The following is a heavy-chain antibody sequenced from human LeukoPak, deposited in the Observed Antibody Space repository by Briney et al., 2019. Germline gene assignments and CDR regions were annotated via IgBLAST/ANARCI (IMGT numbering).Heavy chain of an antibody. CDR3: ARGRNYYDSSGYCPPYDDAFDI. D-gene: IGHD3-22*01. CDR1: GGSFSGYY. J-gene: IGHJ3*02. Sequence: TSETLSLTCAVYGGSFSGYYWSWIRQPPGKGLEWIGEINHSGSTNYNPSLKSRVTISVDTSKNQFSLKLSSVTAADTAVYYCARGRNYYDSSGYCPPYDDAFDIWGQGTMVTVSS. V-gene: IGHV4-34*01. CDR2: INHSGST.